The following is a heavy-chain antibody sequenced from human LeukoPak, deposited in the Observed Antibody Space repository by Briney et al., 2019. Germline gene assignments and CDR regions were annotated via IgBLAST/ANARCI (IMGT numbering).Heavy chain of an antibody. CDR3: ARPKGAVAGTFPFDY. J-gene: IGHJ4*02. V-gene: IGHV3-7*03. CDR1: GFTFSNAW. CDR2: IKQDGSEK. Sequence: GGSLRLSCAASGFTFSNAWMSWVRQAPGQGLEWVANIKQDGSEKYYVDSVKGRFTISRDNAKNSLYLQMNSLRAEDTAVYYCARPKGAVAGTFPFDYWGQGTLVTVSS. D-gene: IGHD6-19*01.